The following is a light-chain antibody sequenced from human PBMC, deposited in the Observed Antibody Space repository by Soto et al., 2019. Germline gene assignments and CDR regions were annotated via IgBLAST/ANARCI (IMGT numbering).Light chain of an antibody. Sequence: QSVLTQPASVSGSPRQSITISCTGASSDVGGYTYVSWYQQHPGKAPKLMIYEVNNRPSGDSNRFSGSKSGNTASLTISGLQAEDEADYYCSSYTSSSTLYVFGTGTKVTVL. J-gene: IGLJ1*01. CDR2: EVN. CDR3: SSYTSSSTLYV. CDR1: SSDVGGYTY. V-gene: IGLV2-14*01.